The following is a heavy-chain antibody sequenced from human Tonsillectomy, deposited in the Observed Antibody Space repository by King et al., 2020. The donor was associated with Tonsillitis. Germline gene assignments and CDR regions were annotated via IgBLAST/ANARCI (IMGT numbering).Heavy chain of an antibody. CDR3: ARGGGSDGYNLYFDY. J-gene: IGHJ4*02. V-gene: IGHV3-30*04. D-gene: IGHD5-24*01. CDR1: GFTFSSYA. CDR2: ISYDGSNK. Sequence: HVQLVESGGGVVQPGRSLRLSCAASGFTFSSYAMHWVRQAPGKGLEWVAVISYDGSNKYYADSVKGRFTISRDNSKNTLYLQMNSLRAEDTAVYYCARGGGSDGYNLYFDYWGQGTLVTVSS.